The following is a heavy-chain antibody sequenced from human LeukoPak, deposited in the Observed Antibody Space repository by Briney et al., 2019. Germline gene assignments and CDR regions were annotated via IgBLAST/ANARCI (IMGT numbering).Heavy chain of an antibody. Sequence: GGSLRLSCAASGFTFSSYGMHWVRQAPGKGLEWVAVIWYDGSNKYYADSVKGRFTISRDNSKSTLYLQMNSLRAEDTAVYYCARDRRDGYNAFDYWGQGTLVTVSS. CDR3: ARDRRDGYNAFDY. CDR2: IWYDGSNK. J-gene: IGHJ4*02. V-gene: IGHV3-33*01. CDR1: GFTFSSYG. D-gene: IGHD5-24*01.